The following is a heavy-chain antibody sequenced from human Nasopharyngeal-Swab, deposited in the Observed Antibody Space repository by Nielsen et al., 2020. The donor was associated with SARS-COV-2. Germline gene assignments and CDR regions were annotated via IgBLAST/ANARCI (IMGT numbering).Heavy chain of an antibody. J-gene: IGHJ4*02. V-gene: IGHV3-7*03. CDR3: AKRGYSYVNKFDL. Sequence: GGSLRLSCAASGFTFGNYWMSWVRQAPGKRLEWVASITQDGSEKYYVDSVKGRFTISRDNAKHSLYLQMNSLRAEDTAVYYCAKRGYSYVNKFDLWGQGTLVTVSS. CDR1: GFTFGNYW. D-gene: IGHD5-18*01. CDR2: ITQDGSEK.